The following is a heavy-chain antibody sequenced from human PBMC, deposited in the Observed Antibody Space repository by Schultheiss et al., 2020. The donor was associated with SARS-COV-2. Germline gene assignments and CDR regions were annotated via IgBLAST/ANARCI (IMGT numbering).Heavy chain of an antibody. Sequence: ASVKVSCKASGYTFTGYYMHWVRQAPGQGLEWMGRINPNSGGTKYAKKFQGRVTITRDTSINTAYMELSRLRSDDTAVYYCARDITPLRYCSSTSCPYWYFDLWGRGTLVTVSS. V-gene: IGHV1-2*06. CDR3: ARDITPLRYCSSTSCPYWYFDL. J-gene: IGHJ2*01. D-gene: IGHD2-2*01. CDR1: GYTFTGYY. CDR2: INPNSGGT.